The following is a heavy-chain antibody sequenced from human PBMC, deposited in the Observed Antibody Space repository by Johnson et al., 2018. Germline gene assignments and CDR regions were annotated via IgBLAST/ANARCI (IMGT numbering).Heavy chain of an antibody. Sequence: VQLQESGGGLVQPGGSLKLSCAASGFTFSGSAMQWVRQASGKGLEWVGRIRSKANSYATAYAASVKGRFTISRDDSKNTAYMQMNSLKTEDTAVYYCTRHQNPGDYGPNDYYYGLDVWGQGTTVTVSS. D-gene: IGHD4-17*01. CDR2: IRSKANSYAT. V-gene: IGHV3-73*02. CDR3: TRHQNPGDYGPNDYYYGLDV. J-gene: IGHJ6*02. CDR1: GFTFSGSA.